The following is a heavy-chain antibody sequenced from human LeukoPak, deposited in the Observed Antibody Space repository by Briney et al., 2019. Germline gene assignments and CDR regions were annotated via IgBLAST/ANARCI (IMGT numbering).Heavy chain of an antibody. V-gene: IGHV1-8*03. Sequence: GASVKVSCKASGYTFTSYDINWVRQATGQGLEWMGWMNPNSGNTGYAQKFQGRVTITRDTSASTAYMELSSLTSDDTAVYYCARDKAVTTELTQYFQHWGQGTLVTVSS. CDR3: ARDKAVTTELTQYFQH. CDR2: MNPNSGNT. CDR1: GYTFTSYD. J-gene: IGHJ1*01. D-gene: IGHD4-11*01.